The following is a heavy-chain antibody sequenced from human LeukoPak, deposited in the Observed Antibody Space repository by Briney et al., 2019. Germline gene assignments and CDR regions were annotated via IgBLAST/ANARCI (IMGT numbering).Heavy chain of an antibody. CDR1: GGAFSSYA. Sequence: GASVKVSCKASGGAFSSYAISWVRQAPGQGLEWMGRIIPILGIANYAQKFQGRVTITADKSTSTAYMELSSLRSEDTAVYYCARSTAAAGRYYYGMDVWGQGTTVTVSS. V-gene: IGHV1-69*04. CDR2: IIPILGIA. CDR3: ARSTAAAGRYYYGMDV. D-gene: IGHD6-13*01. J-gene: IGHJ6*02.